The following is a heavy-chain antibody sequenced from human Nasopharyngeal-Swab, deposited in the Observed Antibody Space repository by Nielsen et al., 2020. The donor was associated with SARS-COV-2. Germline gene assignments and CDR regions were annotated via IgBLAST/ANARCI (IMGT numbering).Heavy chain of an antibody. J-gene: IGHJ4*02. CDR2: IIPIFGTA. V-gene: IGHV1-69*01. Sequence: VRQAPGQGLEWMGGIIPIFGTANYAQKFQGRVTITADESTSTAYMELSSLRSEDTAVYYCARDPADCSGGSCEARWGQGTLVTVSS. D-gene: IGHD2-15*01. CDR3: ARDPADCSGGSCEAR.